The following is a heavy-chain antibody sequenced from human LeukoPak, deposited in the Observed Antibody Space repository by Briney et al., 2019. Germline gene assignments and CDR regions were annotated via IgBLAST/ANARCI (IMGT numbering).Heavy chain of an antibody. V-gene: IGHV1-69*13. Sequence: ASVKVSCKASGGTFSSYAISWVRQAPGQGLEWMGGIIPIFGTANYAQKFQGRVTITADESTSTAYMELSSLRSEDTAVYYCARDRGTHYGMDVWGQGTTVTVSS. CDR3: ARDRGTHYGMDV. CDR1: GGTFSSYA. J-gene: IGHJ6*02. CDR2: IIPIFGTA. D-gene: IGHD1-14*01.